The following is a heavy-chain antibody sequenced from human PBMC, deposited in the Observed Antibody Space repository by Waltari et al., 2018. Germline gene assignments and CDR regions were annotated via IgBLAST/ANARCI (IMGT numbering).Heavy chain of an antibody. CDR1: GGTFSSYA. CDR3: ASPAPYSSGPNVHVFDI. Sequence: QVQLVQSGAEVKKPGSSVKVSCKASGGTFSSYAISWVRQAPGQGLEWMGGIIPIFGTANYAQKFQGRVTITADESTSTAYMELSSLRSEDTAVYYCASPAPYSSGPNVHVFDIWGQGTMVTVSS. V-gene: IGHV1-69*01. CDR2: IIPIFGTA. D-gene: IGHD6-19*01. J-gene: IGHJ3*02.